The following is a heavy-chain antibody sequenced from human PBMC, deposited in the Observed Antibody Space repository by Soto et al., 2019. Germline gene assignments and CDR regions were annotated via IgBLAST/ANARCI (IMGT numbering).Heavy chain of an antibody. V-gene: IGHV3-23*01. CDR3: AKAYFVWSSEQPYYFDY. J-gene: IGHJ4*02. D-gene: IGHD3-16*01. CDR2: ISGSGGWS. Sequence: EVQLLDSGGGLLQPGGSLRLSCAASGFTFSNYAMTWVRQGPGKGLAWVSGISGSGGWSYYAGSVKGRFTISRDNSKSTLYLQKNSLRAEDTAVNYCAKAYFVWSSEQPYYFDYWGQGTLVTVSS. CDR1: GFTFSNYA.